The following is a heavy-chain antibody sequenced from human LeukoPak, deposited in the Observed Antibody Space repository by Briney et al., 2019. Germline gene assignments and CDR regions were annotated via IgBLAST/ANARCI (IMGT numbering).Heavy chain of an antibody. CDR1: GYTFSSYA. D-gene: IGHD2-21*02. CDR3: ARGFDCGGGCYSGYEAAFDI. Sequence: GGSLRLSCAASGYTFSSYAMSCVRHAPGKGLECISGFSGSGCSTYYAHSVKGRFTLSRDNSKNTLYLQMNSLRAEDTAVYYCARGFDCGGGCYSGYEAAFDIWGQGTMVTVSS. J-gene: IGHJ3*02. CDR2: FSGSGCST. V-gene: IGHV3-23*01.